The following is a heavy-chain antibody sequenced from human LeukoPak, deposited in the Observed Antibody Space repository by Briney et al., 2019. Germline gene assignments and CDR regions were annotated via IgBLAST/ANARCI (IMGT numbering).Heavy chain of an antibody. V-gene: IGHV3-74*01. CDR3: VRAPATVKFDP. D-gene: IGHD3-16*02. J-gene: IGHJ5*02. CDR2: INSDGTTT. Sequence: GGSLRLSCAASGFTFSNYWMHWVRQSPGKGLMWVSRINSDGTTTRYAHSVKGRFTISRDNAKNTLYLQINSLRAEDTAVYYCVRAPATVKFDPWGQGTLVTVSS. CDR1: GFTFSNYW.